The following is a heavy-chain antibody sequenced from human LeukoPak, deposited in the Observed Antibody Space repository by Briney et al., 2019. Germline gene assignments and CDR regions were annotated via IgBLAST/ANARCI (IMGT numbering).Heavy chain of an antibody. CDR1: GFPFSSYS. V-gene: IGHV3-48*01. D-gene: IGHD1-1*01. CDR3: VRVKGTYSDF. Sequence: GGSLRLSCAASGFPFSSYSMNWVRQAPGKGLEWVSYISASGSNIYYLDSVKGRFTVSRDNAMNSLFLQMDRPRAEDTAVYYCVRVKGTYSDFWGQGTLVTVSS. J-gene: IGHJ4*02. CDR2: ISASGSNI.